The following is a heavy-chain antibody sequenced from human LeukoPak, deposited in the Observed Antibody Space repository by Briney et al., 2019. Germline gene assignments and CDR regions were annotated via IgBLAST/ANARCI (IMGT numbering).Heavy chain of an antibody. Sequence: GGSLRLSXAASGFTFGNYAMSWVRQTPGKGLEWVSTISGSGGSTYYADSVKGRFTISRDNSKNTLYLQMNSLRAEDTAVYYCAKGYSGSYFDYWGQGTLVTVSS. V-gene: IGHV3-23*01. CDR2: ISGSGGST. D-gene: IGHD1-26*01. CDR3: AKGYSGSYFDY. J-gene: IGHJ4*02. CDR1: GFTFGNYA.